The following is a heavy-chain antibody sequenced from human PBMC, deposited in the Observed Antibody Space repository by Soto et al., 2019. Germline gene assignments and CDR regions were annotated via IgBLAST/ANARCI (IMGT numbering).Heavy chain of an antibody. CDR2: IIPIFGTA. CDR3: ARDISPRDIVVVPAARSDSNYGMDG. Sequence: SVKVSCQASGGTFSSYAISWVRQAPGQGLEWMGGIIPIFGTANYAQKFQGRVTITADESTSTAYMELSSLRSEDTAVYYCARDISPRDIVVVPAARSDSNYGMDGWGQGTTVTV. D-gene: IGHD2-2*01. J-gene: IGHJ6*02. V-gene: IGHV1-69*13. CDR1: GGTFSSYA.